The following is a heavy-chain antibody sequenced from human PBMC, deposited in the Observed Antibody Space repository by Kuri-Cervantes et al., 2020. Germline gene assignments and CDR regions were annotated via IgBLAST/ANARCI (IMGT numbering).Heavy chain of an antibody. D-gene: IGHD5-18*01. Sequence: GESLKISCAASGFTFSSYWMSWVRQAPGKGLEWVANTKQDGSEKYYVDSVKGRFTISRDNAKNSLYLQMNSLRAEDTAVYYCARAPAMVTRHYFDYWGQGTLVTVSS. CDR2: TKQDGSEK. V-gene: IGHV3-7*01. CDR3: ARAPAMVTRHYFDY. CDR1: GFTFSSYW. J-gene: IGHJ4*02.